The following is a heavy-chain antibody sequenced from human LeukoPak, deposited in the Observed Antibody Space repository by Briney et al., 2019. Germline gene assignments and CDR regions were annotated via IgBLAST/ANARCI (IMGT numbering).Heavy chain of an antibody. Sequence: QPGGSLRLSCAASGFTFSSYAMSWVRQAPGKGLEWVSAISGSGGSTYYADSVKGRFTISRDNSKKTLYLQMNSLRAEDTAVYYCAKDREGIVVVIGDCGQGTLVTVSS. CDR2: ISGSGGST. CDR3: AKDREGIVVVIGD. CDR1: GFTFSSYA. V-gene: IGHV3-23*01. J-gene: IGHJ4*02. D-gene: IGHD2-21*01.